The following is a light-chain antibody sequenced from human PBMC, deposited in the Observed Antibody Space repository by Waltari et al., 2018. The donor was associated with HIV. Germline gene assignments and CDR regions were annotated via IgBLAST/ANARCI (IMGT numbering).Light chain of an antibody. CDR3: AAWDVSLRGLV. Sequence: QAALTQPPSASGTPGQRVTISCSGGSANIGRNSVSWFQQVPGTAPTPLIYKDNRRPSGVPDRFSASKSGTSASLAISGLRSEDEADYYCAAWDVSLRGLVFGGGTKLTVL. J-gene: IGLJ2*01. CDR2: KDN. V-gene: IGLV1-47*01. CDR1: SANIGRNS.